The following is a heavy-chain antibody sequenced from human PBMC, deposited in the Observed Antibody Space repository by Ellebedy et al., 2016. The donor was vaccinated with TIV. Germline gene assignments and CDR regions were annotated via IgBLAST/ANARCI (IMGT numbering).Heavy chain of an antibody. V-gene: IGHV1-46*04. CDR3: ASSLGRLDAFDI. J-gene: IGHJ3*02. CDR1: GYTFIDFY. CDR2: INPSGGST. Sequence: ASVKVSCKASGYTFIDFYMHWVRQAPGQGLEWMGIINPSGGSTSYAQKLQGRVTMTRDTSTSTVYMELSSLRSEDTAVYYCASSLGRLDAFDIWGQGTMVTVSS.